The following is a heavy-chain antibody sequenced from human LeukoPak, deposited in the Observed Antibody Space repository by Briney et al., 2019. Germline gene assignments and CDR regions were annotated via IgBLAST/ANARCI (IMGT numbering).Heavy chain of an antibody. CDR3: ARDEGGRHYYGSGSRVY. J-gene: IGHJ4*02. Sequence: PSETLSLTCTVSNYSISRDYYWGWIRQPPGKGLEWIRSIYRSGSTYYNPSLKSRVTISIDTSRNQFSLKLSSVTAADTAVYFCARDEGGRHYYGSGSRVYWGQGTLVTVSS. V-gene: IGHV4-38-2*02. CDR2: IYRSGST. CDR1: NYSISRDYY. D-gene: IGHD3-10*01.